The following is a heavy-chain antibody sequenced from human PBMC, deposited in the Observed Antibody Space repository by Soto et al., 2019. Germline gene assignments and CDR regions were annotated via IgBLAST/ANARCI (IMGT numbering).Heavy chain of an antibody. Sequence: EVQLVESGGGLVQPGGSLRLFCAASGFTFSDHYMDWVRQAPGKGLEWVGRTRNKANSYTTEYAASVKGRFTISRXDSKNSLYLQMNSLKTEDTAVYYCTRVAVGYNYDYWGQGTLVTVSS. V-gene: IGHV3-72*01. J-gene: IGHJ4*02. CDR2: TRNKANSYTT. D-gene: IGHD5-12*01. CDR3: TRVAVGYNYDY. CDR1: GFTFSDHY.